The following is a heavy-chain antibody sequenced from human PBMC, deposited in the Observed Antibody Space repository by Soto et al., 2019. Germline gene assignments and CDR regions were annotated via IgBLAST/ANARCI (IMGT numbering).Heavy chain of an antibody. CDR1: AGSFSGYY. CDR2: INHSGST. D-gene: IGHD2-2*01. Sequence: QVQLQQWGAGLLKPSETLSLTCGVYAGSFSGYYWSWIRQPPGKVLEWIGEINHSGSTNYNPSLKSRVTISVDASKAQFSLRLSSVTAADTAVYYCARTRCESTSCRRNFDYWGQGTLVAVSS. CDR3: ARTRCESTSCRRNFDY. V-gene: IGHV4-34*01. J-gene: IGHJ4*02.